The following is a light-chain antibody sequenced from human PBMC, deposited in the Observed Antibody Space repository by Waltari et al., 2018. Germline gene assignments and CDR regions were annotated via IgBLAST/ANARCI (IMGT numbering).Light chain of an antibody. CDR2: GVN. CDR3: CSFTATNTWV. CDR1: SRDVGGYDY. V-gene: IGLV2-14*01. J-gene: IGLJ3*02. Sequence: QSALTQPASVSGSPGQSITVSCTGTSRDVGGYDYVSWYQHHPGKAPKLIIYGVNNRPSGVSDRFSGSKSGNAASLTSSGLQAEDESDYYCCSFTATNTWVFGGGTKLTVL.